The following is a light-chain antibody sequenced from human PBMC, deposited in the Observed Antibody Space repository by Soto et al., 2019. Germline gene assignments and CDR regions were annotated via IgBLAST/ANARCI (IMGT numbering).Light chain of an antibody. Sequence: EIRLWQSPGTLSLSPRERAALSCRASQSVSSSYLAWYQQQPGQAPRLLIYGASSRATGIPDRFSGSGSGTDFTLTISRLEPEDFAVYYCQQYGSSSWTFCQGTKVDIK. CDR1: QSVSSSY. J-gene: IGKJ1*01. CDR3: QQYGSSSWT. CDR2: GAS. V-gene: IGKV3-20*01.